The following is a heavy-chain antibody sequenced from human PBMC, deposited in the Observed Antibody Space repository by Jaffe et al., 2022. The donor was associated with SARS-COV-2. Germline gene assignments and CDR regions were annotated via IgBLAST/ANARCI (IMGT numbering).Heavy chain of an antibody. J-gene: IGHJ5*02. V-gene: IGHV3-21*01. CDR1: GFTFSSYS. Sequence: EVQLVESGGGLVKPGGSLRLSCAASGFTFSSYSMNWVRQAPGKGLEWVSSISSSSSYIYYADSVKGRFTISRDNAKNSLYLQMNSLRAEDTAVYYCARTAQLRYFDWDWFDPWGQGTLVTVSS. CDR3: ARTAQLRYFDWDWFDP. D-gene: IGHD3-9*01. CDR2: ISSSSSYI.